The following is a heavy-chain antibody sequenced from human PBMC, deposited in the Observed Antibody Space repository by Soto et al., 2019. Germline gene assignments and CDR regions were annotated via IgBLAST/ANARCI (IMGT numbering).Heavy chain of an antibody. CDR3: AADRQCRGARCLPYNFDY. Sequence: SVKVSCKASGFIFSTSTVKWVRQARGQRLEWIGWIAVGSGNANYAQQFRERVTITRDMSTGTTYLEVSGLRSEDTAVYYCAADRQCRGARCLPYNFDYWGQGTQVTVSS. V-gene: IGHV1-58*01. J-gene: IGHJ4*02. CDR1: GFIFSTST. D-gene: IGHD2-15*01. CDR2: IAVGSGNA.